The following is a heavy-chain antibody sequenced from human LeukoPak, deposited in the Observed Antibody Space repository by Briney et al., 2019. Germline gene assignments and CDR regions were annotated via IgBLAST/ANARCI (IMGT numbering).Heavy chain of an antibody. Sequence: GGSLRLSCAASGFTFSDFSMNWVRQAPGKGLEWVSYISFSSNTIYYADSVKGRFSISRDNAKNSLYLQMNSLRAEDTAVYFCARDRRGRSGVAVAALSHWGQGTLVTVSS. CDR3: ARDRRGRSGVAVAALSH. CDR2: ISFSSNTI. D-gene: IGHD6-19*01. V-gene: IGHV3-48*01. J-gene: IGHJ4*02. CDR1: GFTFSDFS.